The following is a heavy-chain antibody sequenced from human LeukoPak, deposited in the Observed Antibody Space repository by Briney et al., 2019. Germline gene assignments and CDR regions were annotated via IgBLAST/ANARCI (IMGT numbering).Heavy chain of an antibody. CDR3: TGYSSGWSSGGGY. J-gene: IGHJ4*02. D-gene: IGHD6-19*01. CDR2: INHSGST. Sequence: SETLSLTCAVYGGSFSGYYWSWIRQPPGKGLEWIGEINHSGSTNYSPSLKSRVAISVDRSNNQFSLRLSSVTAADTAVYFCTGYSSGWSSGGGYWGQGTLVTVSS. V-gene: IGHV4-34*01. CDR1: GGSFSGYY.